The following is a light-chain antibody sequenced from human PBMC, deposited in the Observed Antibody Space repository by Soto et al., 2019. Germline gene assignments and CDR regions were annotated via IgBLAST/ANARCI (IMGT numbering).Light chain of an antibody. J-gene: IGLJ3*02. CDR1: SSNIGNNH. V-gene: IGLV1-44*01. CDR3: ALWDDSLNGPV. Sequence: QSVLTQPPSVSAAPGQKVTVSCSGSSSNIGNNHVSWYQHLPGTAPKLLIYRSSQRPSGVPDRFSGSKSGTSASLAISGLQSGDEADYYCALWDDSLNGPVFGGGTKVTVL. CDR2: RSS.